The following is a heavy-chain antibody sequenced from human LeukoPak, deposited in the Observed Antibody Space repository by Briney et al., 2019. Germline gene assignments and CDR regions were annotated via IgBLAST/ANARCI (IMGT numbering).Heavy chain of an antibody. V-gene: IGHV6-1*01. D-gene: IGHD1-26*01. Sequence: SQTLSLTCAISGDSVSSNSAAWNWIRQSPSRGLECLGRTYYRSKWYTDYAVSVKSRITINPDTSKNQFSLQLNSVTPEDTAVYYCARHTRIVGATSYFDNWGQGTLVTVSS. CDR3: ARHTRIVGATSYFDN. CDR2: TYYRSKWYT. J-gene: IGHJ4*02. CDR1: GDSVSSNSAA.